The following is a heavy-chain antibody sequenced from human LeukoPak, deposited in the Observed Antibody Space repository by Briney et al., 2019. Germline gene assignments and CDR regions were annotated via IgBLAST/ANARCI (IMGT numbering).Heavy chain of an antibody. CDR3: ARGVEPMAANTLAY. CDR2: LYSDGNT. J-gene: IGHJ4*02. D-gene: IGHD3-16*01. CDR1: GFTVITND. Sequence: GGSLRLSCAASGFTVITNDMTWVRQAPGKGLEWVSVLYSDGNTKYADSVQGRFTISRDNSKNTLYLEMNSLSPDDTAVYYCARGVEPMAANTLAYWGQGTLVTVS. V-gene: IGHV3-53*01.